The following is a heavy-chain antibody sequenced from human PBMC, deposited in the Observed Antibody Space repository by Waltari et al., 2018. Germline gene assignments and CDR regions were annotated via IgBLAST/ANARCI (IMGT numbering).Heavy chain of an antibody. V-gene: IGHV1-69*01. J-gene: IGHJ4*02. Sequence: QVQLVQSGAEVKKPGSSVKVSCKASGGTFSSYALSWVRQAPGQGLEWMGGIIPIFGTANYAQKFQGRVTITADESTSTAYMELSSLRSEDTAVYYCARDHDDYYDSSGYYRLDYWGQGTLVTVSS. CDR2: IIPIFGTA. CDR1: GGTFSSYA. D-gene: IGHD3-22*01. CDR3: ARDHDDYYDSSGYYRLDY.